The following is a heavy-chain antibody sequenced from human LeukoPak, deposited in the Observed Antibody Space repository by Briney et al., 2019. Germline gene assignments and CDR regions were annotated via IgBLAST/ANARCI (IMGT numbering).Heavy chain of an antibody. Sequence: KPGGSLRLSCAASGFTFSSYSMNWVRQAPGKGLEWVSSISSSSSYIYYADSVKGRFTISRDNAKNSLYLQMNSLRAEDTAVYYCARDSDCSSTSCYLGFDPWGQGTLVTVSS. V-gene: IGHV3-21*01. CDR3: ARDSDCSSTSCYLGFDP. CDR1: GFTFSSYS. J-gene: IGHJ5*02. CDR2: ISSSSSYI. D-gene: IGHD2-2*01.